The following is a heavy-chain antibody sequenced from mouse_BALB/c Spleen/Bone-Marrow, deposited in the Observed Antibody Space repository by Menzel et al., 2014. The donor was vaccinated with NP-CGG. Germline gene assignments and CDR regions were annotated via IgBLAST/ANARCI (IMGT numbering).Heavy chain of an antibody. CDR2: ISSGGSYT. CDR3: ARQVVEVRRALDY. V-gene: IGHV5-9*02. Sequence: EVQGVESGGGLVKPGGSLKLSCAASGFVFSSYDMSWVRQTPEKRLEWVATISSGGSYTYYPDSVKGRFTISRDNARNTLYLQMSSLKSEDTALYYCARQVVEVRRALDYRGQGTSVTVSS. CDR1: GFVFSSYD. D-gene: IGHD2-14*01. J-gene: IGHJ4*01.